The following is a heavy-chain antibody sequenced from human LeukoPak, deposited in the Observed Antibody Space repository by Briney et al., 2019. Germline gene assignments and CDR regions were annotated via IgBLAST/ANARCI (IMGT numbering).Heavy chain of an antibody. Sequence: PGGSLRLSCAASGFSFSNYGMNWVRQAPGKGLEWVSGIIGSGGTTYYADSVKGRFTISRDNSKNTVYLQINNLRDEDTAVYYWAKDDRPLRFLHWGQGTLVTVSS. CDR2: IIGSGGTT. CDR1: GFSFSNYG. CDR3: AKDDRPLRFLH. V-gene: IGHV3-23*01. J-gene: IGHJ4*02. D-gene: IGHD3-16*01.